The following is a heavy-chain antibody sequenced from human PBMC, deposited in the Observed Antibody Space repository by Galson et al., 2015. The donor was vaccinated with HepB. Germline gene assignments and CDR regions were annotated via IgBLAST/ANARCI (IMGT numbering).Heavy chain of an antibody. CDR2: ISYDGSNK. CDR3: AKLKRERSGWDNYYYYYMDV. CDR1: GFTFSNAW. V-gene: IGHV3-30*18. D-gene: IGHD6-19*01. Sequence: SLRLSCAASGFTFSNAWMSWVRQAPDKGLEWVAVISYDGSNKYYADSVKGRFTISRDNSKNTLYLQMNSLRAEDTAVYYCAKLKRERSGWDNYYYYYMDVWGKGTTVTVSS. J-gene: IGHJ6*03.